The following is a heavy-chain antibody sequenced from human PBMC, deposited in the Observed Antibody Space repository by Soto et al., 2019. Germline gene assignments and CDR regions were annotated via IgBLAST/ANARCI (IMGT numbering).Heavy chain of an antibody. CDR1: GGTFSSYA. CDR2: IIPIFGTA. J-gene: IGHJ1*01. V-gene: IGHV1-69*06. Sequence: QVQLVQSGAEVKKPGSSVKVSCKASGGTFSSYAISWVRQAPGQGLEWMGGIIPIFGTANYAQKFQGRVKITADKSTSTAYMELSSLRSEDTAVYYCATYDYGDYGGGLYFQHWGQGTLVTVSS. CDR3: ATYDYGDYGGGLYFQH. D-gene: IGHD4-17*01.